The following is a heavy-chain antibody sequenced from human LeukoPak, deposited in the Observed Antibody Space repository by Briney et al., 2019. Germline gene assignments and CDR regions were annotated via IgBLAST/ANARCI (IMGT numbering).Heavy chain of an antibody. Sequence: GGSLRLSCVVSGFTLSSYAMSWVRQAPGKGLEWIAATSSSDSGKYHADSVRGRFTISRDNSKNTLYLQMNSLRAEDTAVYYCAKDINPRSSSQRGYFDYWGQGTLVTVSS. V-gene: IGHV3-23*01. D-gene: IGHD6-6*01. J-gene: IGHJ4*02. CDR1: GFTLSSYA. CDR3: AKDINPRSSSQRGYFDY. CDR2: TSSSDSGK.